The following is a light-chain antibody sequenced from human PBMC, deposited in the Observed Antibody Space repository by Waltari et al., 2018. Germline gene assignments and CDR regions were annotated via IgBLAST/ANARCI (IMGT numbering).Light chain of an antibody. Sequence: IQLTQSPPSLSASVGDRVTITCRASQRISMFLNLYQQKPGKAPNLLIYGASSLQRGVPSRFSGSGSGTDFTLTISSLHPEDFATYYCQQTYSTHLTFGGGTKVEIK. J-gene: IGKJ4*01. CDR2: GAS. CDR3: QQTYSTHLT. V-gene: IGKV1-39*01. CDR1: QRISMF.